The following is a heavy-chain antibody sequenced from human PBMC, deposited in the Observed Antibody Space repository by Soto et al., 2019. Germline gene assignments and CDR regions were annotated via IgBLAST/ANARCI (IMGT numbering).Heavy chain of an antibody. CDR3: ARRGYYGSGEWGPH. CDR1: GGSISSSSYY. V-gene: IGHV4-39*01. J-gene: IGHJ4*02. Sequence: QLQLQESGPGLVKPSETLSLTCTVSGGSISSSSYYWGWIRQPPGKGLEWIGSIYYSGSTYYNPSLKSRVTISVDTSKNQFSLKLSSVTAADTAVYYCARRGYYGSGEWGPHWGQGTLVTVSS. D-gene: IGHD3-10*01. CDR2: IYYSGST.